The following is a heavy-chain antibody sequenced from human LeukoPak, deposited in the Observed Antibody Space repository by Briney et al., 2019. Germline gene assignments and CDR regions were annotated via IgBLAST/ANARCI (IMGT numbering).Heavy chain of an antibody. D-gene: IGHD2-15*01. CDR3: ARGWDIAAHFDY. CDR1: GYTFTGYY. Sequence: ASVKVSCKASGYTFTGYYMHWVRQAPGQGLEWMGWINPNSGGTNYTQKFQGWVTMTRDTSISTAYMELNRLRSDDTAVYYCARGWDIAAHFDYWGQGTLVTVSS. J-gene: IGHJ4*02. CDR2: INPNSGGT. V-gene: IGHV1-2*04.